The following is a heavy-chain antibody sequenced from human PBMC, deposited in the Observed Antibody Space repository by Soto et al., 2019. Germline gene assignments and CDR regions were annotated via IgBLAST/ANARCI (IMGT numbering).Heavy chain of an antibody. J-gene: IGHJ6*02. CDR3: ARDFDCSSTSCSYYYGMDV. CDR2: IIPIFGTA. Sequence: QVQLVQSGAEVKKPGFSVKVSCKASGGTFSSYAISWVRQAPGQGLEWMGGIIPIFGTANYAQKFQGRVTITADESTSTAYMELSSLRSEDTAVYYCARDFDCSSTSCSYYYGMDVWGQGTTVTVSS. CDR1: GGTFSSYA. V-gene: IGHV1-69*01. D-gene: IGHD2-2*01.